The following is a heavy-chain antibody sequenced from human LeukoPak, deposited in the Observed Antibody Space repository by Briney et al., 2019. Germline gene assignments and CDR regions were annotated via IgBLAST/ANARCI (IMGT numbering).Heavy chain of an antibody. CDR1: GFTFSRYP. V-gene: IGHV3-64D*06. CDR3: ARVRYFDWFIRPVDY. J-gene: IGHJ4*02. Sequence: SGGSLRLSCSASGFTFSRYPMHWVRQAPGKGLEYVSAVSGNGGTTYYADSVKGRFTISRDNSKNTLYLQMSRLRPEDTAVYYCARVRYFDWFIRPVDYWGQGTLVTVSS. CDR2: VSGNGGTT. D-gene: IGHD3-9*01.